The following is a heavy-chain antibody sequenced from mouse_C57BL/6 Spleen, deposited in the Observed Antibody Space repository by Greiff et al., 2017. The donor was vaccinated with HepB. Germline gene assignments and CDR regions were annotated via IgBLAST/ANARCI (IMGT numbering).Heavy chain of an antibody. D-gene: IGHD5-2*01. J-gene: IGHJ1*03. CDR1: GYTFTSYT. V-gene: IGHV1-4*01. CDR3: AKNPYVYWYLDV. Sequence: QVQLQQSGAELARPGASVKMSCKASGYTFTSYTMHWVKQRPGQGLEWIGYINPSSGYTKYNQKFKDKATLTADKSSSTAYMQLSSLTSEDSAVYYCAKNPYVYWYLDVWGTGTTVTVSS. CDR2: INPSSGYT.